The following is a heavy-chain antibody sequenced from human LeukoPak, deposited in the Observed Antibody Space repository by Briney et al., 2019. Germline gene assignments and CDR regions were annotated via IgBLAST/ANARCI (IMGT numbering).Heavy chain of an antibody. J-gene: IGHJ4*02. Sequence: PSETLSLTCAVYGGSFSDYYWSWIRQPPGKGLEWIGEINHSGSTNSNPSLKSRVTISIDTSKNQFSLKLNSVTAADTAVYYCVTQILLCHYYWGQGTLVTVSS. D-gene: IGHD2/OR15-2a*01. CDR1: GGSFSDYY. CDR2: INHSGST. CDR3: VTQILLCHYY. V-gene: IGHV4-34*01.